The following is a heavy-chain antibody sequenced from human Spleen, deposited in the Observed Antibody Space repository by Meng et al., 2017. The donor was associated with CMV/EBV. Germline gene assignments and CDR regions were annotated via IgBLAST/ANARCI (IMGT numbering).Heavy chain of an antibody. Sequence: SETLSLTCTVSGYSISSGYYWGWIRQPPGKGLEWIGNVYHSGNAYYSPSLKSRVTISVDTSKNQFSLNLNSVTAADTAVYYCARFPFDYWGQGTLVTVSS. J-gene: IGHJ4*02. CDR2: VYHSGNA. V-gene: IGHV4-38-2*02. CDR3: ARFPFDY. CDR1: GYSISSGYY.